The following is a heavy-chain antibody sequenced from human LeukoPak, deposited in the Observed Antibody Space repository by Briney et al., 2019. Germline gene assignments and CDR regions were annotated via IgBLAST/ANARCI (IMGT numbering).Heavy chain of an antibody. CDR2: INSDGSST. CDR1: GFTFSSYW. D-gene: IGHD3-10*01. V-gene: IGHV3-74*01. Sequence: GGSLRLSCAASGFTFSSYWMHWVRQAPGKGLVWVSRINSDGSSTSYADSVKGRFTISRDTSRSTLYLQMNSLRLEDTAVYYCAKDLMRDRWFGESWGQGTLVTVSS. CDR3: AKDLMRDRWFGES. J-gene: IGHJ5*02.